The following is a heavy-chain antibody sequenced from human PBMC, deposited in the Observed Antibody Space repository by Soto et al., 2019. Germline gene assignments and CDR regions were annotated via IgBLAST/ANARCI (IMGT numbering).Heavy chain of an antibody. CDR1: GYTFTSYY. Sequence: GASVKVSCKASGYTFTSYYMHWVRQAPGQGLEWMGIINPSGGSTSYAQKFQGRVTMTRDTSTSTVYMELSSLRSEDTAVYYCARGRVVAGYRYYFDYWGQGTLVTVSS. CDR2: INPSGGST. J-gene: IGHJ4*02. D-gene: IGHD6-19*01. CDR3: ARGRVVAGYRYYFDY. V-gene: IGHV1-46*01.